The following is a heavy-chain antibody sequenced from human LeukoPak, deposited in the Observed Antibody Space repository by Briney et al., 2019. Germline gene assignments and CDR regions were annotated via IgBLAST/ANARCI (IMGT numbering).Heavy chain of an antibody. Sequence: ASVKVSCKASGYTFTGYYMHWVRQAPGQGLEWMGGFDPEDGETIYAQKFQGRVTMTEDTSTDTAYMELSSLRSEDTAVYYCAADSDSRVRLGELSSDLEAFDIWGQGTLVTVSS. CDR1: GYTFTGYY. CDR2: FDPEDGET. CDR3: AADSDSRVRLGELSSDLEAFDI. D-gene: IGHD3-16*02. V-gene: IGHV1-24*01. J-gene: IGHJ3*02.